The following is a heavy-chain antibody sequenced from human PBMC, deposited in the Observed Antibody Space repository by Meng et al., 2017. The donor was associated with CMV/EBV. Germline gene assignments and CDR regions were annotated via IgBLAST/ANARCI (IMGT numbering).Heavy chain of an antibody. Sequence: FSGYYWSWIRQPPGKGLEWIGEINHSGSTNYNPSLKSRVTISVDTSKNQFSLKLSSVTAADTAVYYCARGEIVVVPAAIRFNWYFDLWGRGTLVTVSS. V-gene: IGHV4-34*01. CDR3: ARGEIVVVPAAIRFNWYFDL. CDR1: FSGYY. J-gene: IGHJ2*01. D-gene: IGHD2-2*02. CDR2: INHSGST.